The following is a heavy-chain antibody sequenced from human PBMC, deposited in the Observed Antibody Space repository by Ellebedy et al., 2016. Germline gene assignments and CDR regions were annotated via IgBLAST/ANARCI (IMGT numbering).Heavy chain of an antibody. CDR3: ALLEWLLYSLGY. CDR1: GFTFSSYA. J-gene: IGHJ4*02. V-gene: IGHV3-23*01. Sequence: GESLKISXAASGFTFSSYAMSWVRQAPGKGLEWVSAISGSGGSTYYADSVKGRFTISRDNSKNTLYLQMNSLRAEDTAVYYCALLEWLLYSLGYWGQGTLVTVSS. D-gene: IGHD3-3*01. CDR2: ISGSGGST.